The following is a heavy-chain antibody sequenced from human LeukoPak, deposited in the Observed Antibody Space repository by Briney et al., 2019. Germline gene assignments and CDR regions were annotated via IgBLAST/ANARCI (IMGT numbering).Heavy chain of an antibody. CDR2: ISGSGGST. D-gene: IGHD6-19*01. J-gene: IGHJ3*02. Sequence: PGGSLRLSCAASGFTFSTYAVTWVRQAPGKGLEWVSAISGSGGSTYYADSVKGRFTISRDNSKNTLYLQMNSLRAEDTAVYYCAKSDSSGWYDAFDIWGQGTMVTVSS. CDR1: GFTFSTYA. CDR3: AKSDSSGWYDAFDI. V-gene: IGHV3-23*01.